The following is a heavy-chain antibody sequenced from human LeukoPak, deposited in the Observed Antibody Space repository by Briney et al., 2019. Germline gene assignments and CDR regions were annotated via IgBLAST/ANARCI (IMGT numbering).Heavy chain of an antibody. CDR1: GGSISSYY. V-gene: IGHV4-4*07. Sequence: SETLSLTCTVSGGSISSYYWSWIRQPAGKGLERIGRIYTSGSTNYNPSLKSRVTMSVDTSKNQFSLKLSSVTAADTAVYYCARDRVTIFGVVIIRRDYWGQGTLVTVSS. CDR3: ARDRVTIFGVVIIRRDY. D-gene: IGHD3-3*01. CDR2: IYTSGST. J-gene: IGHJ4*02.